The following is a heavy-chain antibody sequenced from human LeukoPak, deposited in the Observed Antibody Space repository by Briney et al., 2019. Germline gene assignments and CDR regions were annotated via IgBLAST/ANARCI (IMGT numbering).Heavy chain of an antibody. D-gene: IGHD2-21*02. CDR1: GFTFSSYA. Sequence: GGSLRLSCAASGFTFSSYAMHWVRQAPGKGLEWVAVISYDGSNKYYADSVKGRFTISRDNSKNTLYLQMNSLRAEDMAVYYCARSGIVVVTALGRDAFDIWGQGTMVTVSS. V-gene: IGHV3-30-3*01. CDR2: ISYDGSNK. J-gene: IGHJ3*02. CDR3: ARSGIVVVTALGRDAFDI.